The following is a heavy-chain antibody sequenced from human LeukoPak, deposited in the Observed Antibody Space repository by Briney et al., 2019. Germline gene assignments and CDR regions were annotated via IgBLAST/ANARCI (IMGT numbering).Heavy chain of an antibody. CDR2: ISSSSSYI. D-gene: IGHD3-22*01. CDR1: GFTFSSYS. J-gene: IGHJ4*02. V-gene: IGHV3-21*01. Sequence: GGSLRLSCAASGFTFSSYSMNWVRQAPGKGLEWVSSISSSSSYIYYADSVKGRFTISRDNAKNSLYLQMNSLRAEDTAAYYCARGRSTMIVVVINSYSDYWGQGTLVTVSS. CDR3: ARGRSTMIVVVINSYSDY.